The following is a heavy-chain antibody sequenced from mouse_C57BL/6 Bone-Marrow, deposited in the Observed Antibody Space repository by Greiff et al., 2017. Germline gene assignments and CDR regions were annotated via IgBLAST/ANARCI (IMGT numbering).Heavy chain of an antibody. V-gene: IGHV14-4*01. Sequence: VQLQQSGAELVRPGASVKLSCTASGFNINDDYMHWVQQRPEQGLEWIGWIDPENGDTEYATKFQGKATITADTSSNTAYLQLSSLTSEYTAVYYFTPMVTSYYFDYWGQGTTLTVSS. CDR1: GFNINDDY. J-gene: IGHJ2*01. D-gene: IGHD2-2*01. CDR3: TPMVTSYYFDY. CDR2: IDPENGDT.